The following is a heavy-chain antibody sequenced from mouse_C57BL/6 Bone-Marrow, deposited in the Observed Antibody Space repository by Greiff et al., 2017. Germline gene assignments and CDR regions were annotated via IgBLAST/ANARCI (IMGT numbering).Heavy chain of an antibody. D-gene: IGHD3-2*02. CDR2: IDPETGGT. V-gene: IGHV1-15*01. CDR3: TDSSGYGFAY. J-gene: IGHJ2*01. Sequence: VKLQESGAELVRPGASVTLSCKASGYTFTDYEMHWVKQTPVHGLEWIGAIDPETGGTAYNQKFKGKAILTADKSSSTAYMELRSLTSEDSAVYYCTDSSGYGFAYWGQGTTLTVSS. CDR1: GYTFTDYE.